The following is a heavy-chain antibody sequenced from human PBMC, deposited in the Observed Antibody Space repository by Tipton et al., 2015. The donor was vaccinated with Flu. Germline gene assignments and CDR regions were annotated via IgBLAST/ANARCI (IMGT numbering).Heavy chain of an antibody. J-gene: IGHJ4*02. CDR1: GGSISSYY. V-gene: IGHV4-59*01. CDR2: IYYSGST. CDR3: ARARYFDWFVFDY. Sequence: TLSLTCTVSGGSISSYYWSWIRQPPGKGLEWIGYIYYSGSTNYNPSLKSRVTISVDTSKNQFSLKLSSVTAADTAVYYCARARYFDWFVFDYWGQGTLVTVSS. D-gene: IGHD3-9*01.